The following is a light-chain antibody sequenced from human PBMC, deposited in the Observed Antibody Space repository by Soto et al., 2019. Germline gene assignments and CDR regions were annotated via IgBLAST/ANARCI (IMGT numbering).Light chain of an antibody. CDR1: SSDVGGYDY. Sequence: QSVLTQPRSVSGSPGQSVTISCTGTSSDVGGYDYVSWYLLHPGKAPKLMVFEVNNRPSGVSYRFSGSKSGNTASLTISGLQAEDEADYFCSSYSISTACLFGTGTKVTVL. J-gene: IGLJ1*01. CDR2: EVN. CDR3: SSYSISTACL. V-gene: IGLV2-14*01.